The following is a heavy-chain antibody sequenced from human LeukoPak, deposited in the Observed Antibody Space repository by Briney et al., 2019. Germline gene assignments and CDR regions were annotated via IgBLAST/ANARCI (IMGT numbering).Heavy chain of an antibody. CDR1: GGSVSTYY. J-gene: IGHJ1*01. CDR2: IYHSGST. D-gene: IGHD6-6*01. V-gene: IGHV4-59*02. Sequence: SETLSLTCTVSGGSVSTYYWNWIRQPPGKGLEWIGYIYHSGSTNYNPSLQSRVTISVDTSKNQFSLNLNSVTAADTAVYYCARGGAARLHFQNWGQGTLVSVSS. CDR3: ARGGAARLHFQN.